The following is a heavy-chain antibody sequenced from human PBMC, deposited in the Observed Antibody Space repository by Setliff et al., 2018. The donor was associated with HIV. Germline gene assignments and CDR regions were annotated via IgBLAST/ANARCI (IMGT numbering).Heavy chain of an antibody. J-gene: IGHJ4*02. CDR1: GFNFSSHT. Sequence: GGSLRLSCAASGFNFSSHTMNWIRQAPGKGLEWVSSISSTGTYIYYADSMKGRFTISRDNAKNSLYLQMNSLRADDTAVYYCAKLNGGYDSSGYFPDYWGQGTLVTVSS. D-gene: IGHD3-22*01. CDR3: AKLNGGYDSSGYFPDY. V-gene: IGHV3-21*04. CDR2: ISSTGTYI.